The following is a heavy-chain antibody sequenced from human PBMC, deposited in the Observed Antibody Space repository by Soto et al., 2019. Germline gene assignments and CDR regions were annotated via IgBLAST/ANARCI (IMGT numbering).Heavy chain of an antibody. V-gene: IGHV3-30*18. Sequence: QVQLVESGGGVVQPGRSLRLSCAASGFTFSSYGMHWVRQAPGKGLEWVAVISYDGSNKYYADSVKGRFTISRDNSKNXLYLQMNSLRAEDTAVYYCAKDRGNWNYPTYGFDYWGQGTLVTVSS. CDR1: GFTFSSYG. CDR2: ISYDGSNK. CDR3: AKDRGNWNYPTYGFDY. D-gene: IGHD1-7*01. J-gene: IGHJ4*02.